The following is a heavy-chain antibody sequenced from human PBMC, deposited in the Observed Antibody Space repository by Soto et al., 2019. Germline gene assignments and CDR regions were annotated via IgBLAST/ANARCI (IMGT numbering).Heavy chain of an antibody. CDR2: IYYSGST. J-gene: IGHJ4*02. CDR1: GGSISSSSYY. CDR3: ARPAHRSIAVAGDFDY. Sequence: QLQLQESGPGLVKPSETLSLTCTVSGGSISSSSYYWGWIRQPPGKGLEWIGSIYYSGSTYYNPSLKSRVTISVDTSKNQFSLKLSSVTAADTAVYYWARPAHRSIAVAGDFDYWGQGTLVTVSS. D-gene: IGHD6-19*01. V-gene: IGHV4-39*01.